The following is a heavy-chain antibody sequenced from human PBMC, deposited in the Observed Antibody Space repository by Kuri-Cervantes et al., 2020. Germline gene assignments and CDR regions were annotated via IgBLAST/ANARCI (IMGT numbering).Heavy chain of an antibody. J-gene: IGHJ6*03. CDR3: ARGGSYYDSSGPYYCYMDV. CDR2: ISAYNGNT. D-gene: IGHD3-22*01. CDR1: GYTFTSYG. V-gene: IGHV1-18*01. Sequence: ASVKVSCKVSGYTFTSYGISWVRQAPGQGLEWMGWISAYNGNTNYAQKFQGRVTITTDESTSTAYMELSSLRSEDTAVYYCARGGSYYDSSGPYYCYMDVWGKGTTVTVSS.